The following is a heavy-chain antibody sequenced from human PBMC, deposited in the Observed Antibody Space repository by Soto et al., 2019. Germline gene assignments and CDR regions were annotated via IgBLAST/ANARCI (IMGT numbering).Heavy chain of an antibody. CDR1: GVARTCGGYS. Sequence: ALCLTCSVYGVARTCGGYSWTCLRQSPEKGLEWLGYIGHLEATYYNPSYKSRLSLSIDRTRNQFSLSLSSMTAADKSVYYCARGGASVSFDFWAQGIPVTVSS. V-gene: IGHV4-30-2*06. J-gene: IGHJ4*02. D-gene: IGHD2-21*01. CDR3: ARGGASVSFDF. CDR2: IGHLEAT.